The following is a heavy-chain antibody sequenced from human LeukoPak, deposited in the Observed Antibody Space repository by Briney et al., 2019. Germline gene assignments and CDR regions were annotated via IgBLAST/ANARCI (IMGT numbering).Heavy chain of an antibody. D-gene: IGHD6-19*01. Sequence: GGSLILSCAASGFTFSDYAMNWVRQAPGKGLEWVSYISSSGSTIYYADSVKGRFSISRDNAKNSLHLQMNSLRAEDTAVYYCARGTVAGKAPYWGQGTLVTVSS. CDR1: GFTFSDYA. J-gene: IGHJ4*02. CDR2: ISSSGSTI. V-gene: IGHV3-48*01. CDR3: ARGTVAGKAPY.